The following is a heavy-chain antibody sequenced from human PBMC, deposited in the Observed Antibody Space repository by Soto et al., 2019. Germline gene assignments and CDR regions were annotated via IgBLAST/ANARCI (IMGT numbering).Heavy chain of an antibody. V-gene: IGHV4-4*02. Sequence: PSETLSLTCAVSGGSISSSNWWSWVRQPPGKGLEWIGEIYHSGSTNYNPSLKSRVTISVDKSKNQFSLKLSSVTAADTAVYYCARDDRGSTSCYGMDVWGQGTTVTVSS. CDR1: GGSISSSNW. CDR2: IYHSGST. D-gene: IGHD2-2*01. J-gene: IGHJ6*02. CDR3: ARDDRGSTSCYGMDV.